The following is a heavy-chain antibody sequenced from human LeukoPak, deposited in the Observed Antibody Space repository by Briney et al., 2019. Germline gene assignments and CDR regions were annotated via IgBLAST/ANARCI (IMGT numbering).Heavy chain of an antibody. CDR3: ARVDRFGESTHYFDD. CDR1: GFTFSSYG. J-gene: IGHJ4*02. D-gene: IGHD3-10*01. Sequence: GGSLRLSCAASGFTFSSYGMHWVRQAPGKGLEWVAVISYDGSNKYYADSVKGRFTISRDNSKNTLYLQMNSLSAEYTAVYYCARVDRFGESTHYFDDWGQGTLVTVSS. CDR2: ISYDGSNK. V-gene: IGHV3-30*03.